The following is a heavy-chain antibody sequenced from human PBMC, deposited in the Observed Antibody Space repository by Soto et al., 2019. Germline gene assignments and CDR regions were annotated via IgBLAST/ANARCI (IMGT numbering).Heavy chain of an antibody. J-gene: IGHJ4*02. V-gene: IGHV1-18*01. Sequence: GASVKVSCKASGYTFTSYGISWVRPAPLQGLEWMVWLSAYNGNTNYAQKLQGRVTMTTDTYTSTAYMELRSLRSDDTAVYYCARKEGRRSYYVDDSGQGPLVTVSS. CDR2: LSAYNGNT. D-gene: IGHD1-26*01. CDR1: GYTFTSYG. CDR3: ARKEGRRSYYVDD.